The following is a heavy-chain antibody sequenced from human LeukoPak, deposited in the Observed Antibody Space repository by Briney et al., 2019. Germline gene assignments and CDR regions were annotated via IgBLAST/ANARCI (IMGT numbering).Heavy chain of an antibody. CDR3: ARDRGLAYCGGDCYSLSQRHDAFDI. J-gene: IGHJ3*02. Sequence: SVKVSCKASGGTFSSYAISWVRQAPGQGLEWMGGIIPIFGTANYAQKFQGRVTITTDESTSTAYMELSSLRSEDTAVYYCARDRGLAYCGGDCYSLSQRHDAFDIWGQGTMVIVSS. D-gene: IGHD2-21*02. CDR2: IIPIFGTA. CDR1: GGTFSSYA. V-gene: IGHV1-69*05.